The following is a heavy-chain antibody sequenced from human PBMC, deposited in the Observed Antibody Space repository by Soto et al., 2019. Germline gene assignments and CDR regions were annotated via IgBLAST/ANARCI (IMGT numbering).Heavy chain of an antibody. D-gene: IGHD6-13*01. Sequence: PGGSLRLSCAASGFTFSSYGMHWVRQAPGKGLEWVAVISYDGSNKYYADSVKGRFTISRDNSKNTLYLQMNSLRAEDTAVYYCAKDLWEQQLLRYYYYGMDVWGQGTTVTVSS. J-gene: IGHJ6*02. V-gene: IGHV3-30*18. CDR2: ISYDGSNK. CDR1: GFTFSSYG. CDR3: AKDLWEQQLLRYYYYGMDV.